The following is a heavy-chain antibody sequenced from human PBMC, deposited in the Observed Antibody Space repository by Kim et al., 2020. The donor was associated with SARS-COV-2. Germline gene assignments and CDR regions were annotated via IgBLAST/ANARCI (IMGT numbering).Heavy chain of an antibody. CDR3: ARPYGSGSYVHYYGMDV. J-gene: IGHJ6*02. Sequence: GGSLRLSCAASGFTFSSYGMHWVRQAPGKGLEWVAVIWYDGSNKYYADSVKGRFTISRDNSKNTLYLQMNSLRAEDTAVYYCARPYGSGSYVHYYGMDVWGQGTTVTVSS. V-gene: IGHV3-33*01. CDR1: GFTFSSYG. CDR2: IWYDGSNK. D-gene: IGHD3-10*01.